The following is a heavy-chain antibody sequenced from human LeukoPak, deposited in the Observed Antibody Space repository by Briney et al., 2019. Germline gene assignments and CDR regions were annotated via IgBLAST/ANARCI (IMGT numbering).Heavy chain of an antibody. CDR2: ISSDGSNA. J-gene: IGHJ4*02. V-gene: IGHV3-30*18. CDR1: GFTFSSYG. D-gene: IGHD3-16*02. Sequence: GRSLRLSCAASGFTFSSYGMHWVRQAPGKGLEWVAVISSDGSNAYYADSVKGRFTMSRDNSKNTLFVQMNSLRAEDTAVYYCAKGVEYYDYVWGSYRYTVYFDYWGQGTLVTVSS. CDR3: AKGVEYYDYVWGSYRYTVYFDY.